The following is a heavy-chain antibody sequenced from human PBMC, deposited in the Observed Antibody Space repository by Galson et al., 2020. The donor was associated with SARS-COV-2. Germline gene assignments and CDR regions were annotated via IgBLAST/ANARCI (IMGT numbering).Heavy chain of an antibody. J-gene: IGHJ6*02. CDR1: GGTFSSYA. V-gene: IGHV1-69*13. CDR3: ARGGYCSGGSCYSVVYYGMDV. CDR2: IIPIFGTA. Sequence: SVKVSCKASGGTFSSYAISWVRQAPGQGLEWMGGIIPIFGTANYAQKFQGRVTITADESTSTAYMELSSLRSEDTAVYYCARGGYCSGGSCYSVVYYGMDVWGQGTTVTVSS. D-gene: IGHD2-15*01.